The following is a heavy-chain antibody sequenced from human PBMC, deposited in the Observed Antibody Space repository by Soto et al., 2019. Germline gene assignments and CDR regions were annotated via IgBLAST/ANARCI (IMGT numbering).Heavy chain of an antibody. D-gene: IGHD6-19*01. CDR3: ARTGRRNRGWSGFDY. V-gene: IGHV4-34*01. Sequence: SETLSLTCAVYGGSFSGYYWSWIRQPPGKRLEWIGEINHSGSTNYNPSLKSRVTISVDTSKNQFSLKLSSVTAADTAVYYCARTGRRNRGWSGFDYWGQGTLVTVSS. CDR1: GGSFSGYY. CDR2: INHSGST. J-gene: IGHJ4*02.